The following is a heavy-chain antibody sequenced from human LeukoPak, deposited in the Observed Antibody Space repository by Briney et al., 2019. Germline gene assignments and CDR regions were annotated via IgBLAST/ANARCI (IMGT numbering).Heavy chain of an antibody. V-gene: IGHV3-48*04. CDR1: GFTFSSYN. CDR2: ISRSSSSI. Sequence: PGGSLRLSCAASGFTFSSYNMNWVRQAPGKGLEWISYISRSSSSIYYADSVKGRFTISRDNAKNSLYLQMNSLRAEDTAVYYCARVSLLDDGGLGDYWGQGTLVTVSS. CDR3: ARVSLLDDGGLGDY. D-gene: IGHD4-23*01. J-gene: IGHJ4*02.